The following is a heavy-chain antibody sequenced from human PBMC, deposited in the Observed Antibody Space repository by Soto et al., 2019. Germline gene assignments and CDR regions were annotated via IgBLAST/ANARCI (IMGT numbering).Heavy chain of an antibody. D-gene: IGHD6-19*01. V-gene: IGHV1-3*01. CDR2: INAGNGNT. J-gene: IGHJ4*02. CDR3: ARAVAVPADFDY. Sequence: ASVKVSCKASGYTFTGYAMHWVRQAPGQRLEWMGWINAGNGNTKYSQGFQGRVTITRDTSASTAYMELSSLRSEDTAVYYCARAVAVPADFDYWGQGTLVTVS. CDR1: GYTFTGYA.